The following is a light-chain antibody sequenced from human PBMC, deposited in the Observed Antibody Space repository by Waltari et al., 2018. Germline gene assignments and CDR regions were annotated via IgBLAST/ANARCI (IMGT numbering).Light chain of an antibody. CDR3: QHYVRLPAT. CDR2: GGT. V-gene: IGKV3-20*01. CDR1: QSVSRA. Sequence: EIVLTQSPGTLSLSPGERATLSCRASQSVSRALAWYQQKPGQAPRLLIYGGTRATGIPDRFSGGGSGTDFSLTISRLEPEDFAVYYCQHYVRLPATFGQGTKVEIK. J-gene: IGKJ1*01.